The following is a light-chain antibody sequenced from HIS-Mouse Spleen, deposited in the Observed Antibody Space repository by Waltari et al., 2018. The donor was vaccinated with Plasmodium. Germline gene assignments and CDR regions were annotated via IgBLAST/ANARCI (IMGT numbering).Light chain of an antibody. CDR1: QSVSSN. Sequence: EIVMTQSPATLSVSPGERATLSCRASQSVSSNLAWYQQKPGQAPRLRIYGASTRATGSPARFSGSGSGTEFTFTISSLQSEDFAVYYCQQYNNWSFTFGPGTKVDIK. V-gene: IGKV3-15*01. CDR2: GAS. CDR3: QQYNNWSFT. J-gene: IGKJ3*01.